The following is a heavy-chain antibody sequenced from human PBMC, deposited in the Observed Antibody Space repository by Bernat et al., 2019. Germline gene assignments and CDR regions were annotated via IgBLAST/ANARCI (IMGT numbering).Heavy chain of an antibody. J-gene: IGHJ4*02. V-gene: IGHV3-73*01. CDR1: GLTFSDST. D-gene: IGHD3-10*01. Sequence: EVQLAESGGGVVQPGGSLKLSCAASGLTFSDSTMQWVRQASGKGLEWVGRVRTKANGFATSYAASVKGRFTISRDDSKNTAYLQMNSLKIEDTAVYYCTRSGALAEQTFDYWGQGTLVTVSS. CDR2: VRTKANGFAT. CDR3: TRSGALAEQTFDY.